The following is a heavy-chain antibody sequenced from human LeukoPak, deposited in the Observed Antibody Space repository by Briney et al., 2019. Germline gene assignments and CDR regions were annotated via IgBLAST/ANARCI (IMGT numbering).Heavy chain of an antibody. CDR1: GGSINSGGYY. D-gene: IGHD2-2*02. J-gene: IGHJ4*02. Sequence: SETLSLTCTVSGGSINSGGYYWTWIRQPPGEGLEWIAYFSHSGSTFYNPSLKSRVTIDTSKNQFSLNLRSVTAADTAVYYCAGQNIPTPHDYWGQGTQVTVSS. CDR2: FSHSGST. V-gene: IGHV4-30-2*01. CDR3: AGQNIPTPHDY.